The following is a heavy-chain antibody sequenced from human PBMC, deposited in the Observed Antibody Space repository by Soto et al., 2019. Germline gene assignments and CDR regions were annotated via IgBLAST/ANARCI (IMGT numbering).Heavy chain of an antibody. V-gene: IGHV4-59*01. D-gene: IGHD2-2*01. CDR1: GGSISSYY. Sequence: PSETLSLTCTVSGGSISSYYWSWIRQPPGKGLEWIGYIYYSGSTNYNPSLKSRVTISVDTSKNQFSLKLSSVTAADTAVYYCARVRCSTSPPTVRVCYFDYWGQGTLVTVSS. CDR2: IYYSGST. CDR3: ARVRCSTSPPTVRVCYFDY. J-gene: IGHJ4*02.